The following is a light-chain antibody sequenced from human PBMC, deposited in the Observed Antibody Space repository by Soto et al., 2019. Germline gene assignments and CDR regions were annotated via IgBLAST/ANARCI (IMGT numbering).Light chain of an antibody. V-gene: IGLV1-44*01. CDR1: SPNIGSNA. J-gene: IGLJ2*01. CDR3: ATWDDSLNGPV. Sequence: QAVVTQPPSVSGAPGETVTISCSGSSPNIGSNAVNWYQQVPATAPKLLIYSNDQRPSGVPDRFSASKSGTSASLAISGIQSEDEADYSCATWDDSLNGPVFGGGTQLTVL. CDR2: SND.